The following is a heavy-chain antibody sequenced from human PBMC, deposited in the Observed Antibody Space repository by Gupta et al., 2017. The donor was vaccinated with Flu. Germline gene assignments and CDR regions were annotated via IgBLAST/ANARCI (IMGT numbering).Heavy chain of an antibody. CDR2: IYPGDSDT. Sequence: MPGKGLEWMGIIYPGDSDTRYSPSFQGQVTISADKSISTAYLQWSSLKASDTAMYYCARLQGRFLEWSSAIYWGQGTLVTVSS. D-gene: IGHD3-3*01. J-gene: IGHJ4*02. V-gene: IGHV5-51*01. CDR3: ARLQGRFLEWSSAIY.